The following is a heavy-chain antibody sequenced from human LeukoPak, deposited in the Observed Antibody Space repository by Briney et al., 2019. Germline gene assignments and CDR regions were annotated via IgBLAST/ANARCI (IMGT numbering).Heavy chain of an antibody. CDR3: ASSESGYYSNWFDP. J-gene: IGHJ5*02. V-gene: IGHV4-61*02. Sequence: SQTLSLTCTVSGGSISSGSYYWSWIRQPARKGLEWIGRIYTSGSTNYNPSLKSRVTISVDTSKNQFSLKLSSVTAADTAVYYCASSESGYYSNWFDPWGQGTLVTVSS. CDR2: IYTSGST. D-gene: IGHD3-22*01. CDR1: GGSISSGSYY.